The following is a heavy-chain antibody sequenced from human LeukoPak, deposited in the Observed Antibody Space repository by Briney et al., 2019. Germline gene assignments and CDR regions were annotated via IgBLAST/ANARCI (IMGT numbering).Heavy chain of an antibody. CDR1: GYTSDY. Sequence: ASVKVSCKASGYTSDYMHWVRQAPGQGLEWMGWISAYNGNTNYAQKLQGRVTMTTDTSTSTAYMELRSLRSDDTAVYYCARDGAERPHYMDVWGKGTTVTVSS. V-gene: IGHV1-18*04. J-gene: IGHJ6*03. CDR3: ARDGAERPHYMDV. D-gene: IGHD1-1*01. CDR2: ISAYNGNT.